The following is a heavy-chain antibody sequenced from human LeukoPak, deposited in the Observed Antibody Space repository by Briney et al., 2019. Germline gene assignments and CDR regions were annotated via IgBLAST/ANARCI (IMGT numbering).Heavy chain of an antibody. J-gene: IGHJ4*02. CDR3: AREWFETHPSTDY. D-gene: IGHD3-10*01. CDR1: GYTFTGYY. Sequence: ASVKVSCKASGYTFTGYYMHWVRQAPGQGLEWMGWINPNSGGTNYAQKFQGRVTMTRDTSTSTAYMELSRLRSDDTAVYYCAREWFETHPSTDYWGQGTLVTVSS. V-gene: IGHV1-2*02. CDR2: INPNSGGT.